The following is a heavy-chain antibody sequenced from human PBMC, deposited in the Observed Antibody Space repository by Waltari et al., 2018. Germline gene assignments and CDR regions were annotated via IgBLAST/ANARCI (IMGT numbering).Heavy chain of an antibody. CDR2: TPPDVTT. V-gene: IGHV4-38-2*01. CDR3: AAVAWHYSVRIDY. J-gene: IGHJ4*02. D-gene: IGHD6-19*01. Sequence: QVQLQESGPGLVKPSETLSLTCAVFGHSIRSEYFWGWIRQPPGKGLEWIGTTPPDVTTFYSPALQNRITIALDTSNNQFSLRLRSMTAADTAVYYCAAVAWHYSVRIDYWGQGTLVTVSS. CDR1: GHSIRSEYF.